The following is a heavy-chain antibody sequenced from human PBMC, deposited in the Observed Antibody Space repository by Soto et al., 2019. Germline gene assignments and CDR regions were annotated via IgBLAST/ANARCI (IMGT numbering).Heavy chain of an antibody. Sequence: ASVKVSCKASGYTFTSYYMHWVRQAPGQGLEWMGIINPSGGSTSYAQKFQGRVTITKGSSKNQVVLTMTNMDPVDTATYYCAHRRAAVAGPEYFQYWGQGTQVTVSS. CDR2: INPSGGST. D-gene: IGHD6-19*01. CDR1: GYTFTSYY. V-gene: IGHV1-46*01. CDR3: AHRRAAVAGPEYFQY. J-gene: IGHJ1*01.